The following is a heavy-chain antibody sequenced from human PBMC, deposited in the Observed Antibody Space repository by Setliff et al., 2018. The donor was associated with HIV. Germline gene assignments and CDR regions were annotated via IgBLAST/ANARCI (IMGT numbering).Heavy chain of an antibody. CDR1: RYSFTTYW. V-gene: IGHV5-51*01. CDR2: VYPGDSDT. CDR3: ARDSLWDYYDTSGYHNWFDP. D-gene: IGHD3-22*01. J-gene: IGHJ5*02. Sequence: GESLKISCKGSRYSFTTYWIAWMRQMPGKGLEWMGIVYPGDSDTRYSPSFQGQVTISADKSISTAYLQWSSLRAEDAAVYYCARDSLWDYYDTSGYHNWFDPWGQGTLVTVSS.